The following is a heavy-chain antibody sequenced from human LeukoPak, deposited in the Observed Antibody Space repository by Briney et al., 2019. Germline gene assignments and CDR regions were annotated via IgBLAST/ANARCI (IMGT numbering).Heavy chain of an antibody. D-gene: IGHD5-18*01. Sequence: GRSLRLSCAASGFTFNTYVMHWVRQAPGKGLEWVTVISSDGYIKYYADSVKGRFTISRDNSENTLSLQMNSLRAEDTAVYYCTTDRIGYIYGRWGQGTLVTVSS. CDR1: GFTFNTYV. CDR2: ISSDGYIK. CDR3: TTDRIGYIYGR. V-gene: IGHV3-30*03. J-gene: IGHJ4*02.